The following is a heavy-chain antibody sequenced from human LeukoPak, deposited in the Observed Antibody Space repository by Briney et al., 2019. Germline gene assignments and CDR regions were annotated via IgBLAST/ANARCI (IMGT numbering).Heavy chain of an antibody. CDR2: IKDDGSEK. CDR3: VRLYSYYYSYMDV. V-gene: IGHV3-7*01. CDR1: GFSFSSYT. J-gene: IGHJ6*03. D-gene: IGHD1-1*01. Sequence: GGSLRLSCEASGFSFSSYTMTWVRQAPGKGLEWVANIKDDGSEKYYLDSVKGRFTISRDNVKNSLYLQMNSLRAEDAAVYFCVRLYSYYYSYMDVWGKGTTVTVSS.